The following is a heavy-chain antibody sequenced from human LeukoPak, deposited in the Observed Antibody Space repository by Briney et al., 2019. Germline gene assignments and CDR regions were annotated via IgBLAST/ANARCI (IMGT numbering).Heavy chain of an antibody. V-gene: IGHV4-30-2*01. D-gene: IGHD6-6*01. CDR3: AREAEGYSSSSRAFDI. CDR2: IYLSGIT. J-gene: IGHJ3*02. Sequence: SETLSLTCTVSGVSISSGGYYWSWLRQPPGKGLEWIGYIYLSGITSYNPSLKSRVTISTDTSKNQLSLKLSSVTAAATAVYYCAREAEGYSSSSRAFDIWGQGTMVTVSS. CDR1: GVSISSGGYY.